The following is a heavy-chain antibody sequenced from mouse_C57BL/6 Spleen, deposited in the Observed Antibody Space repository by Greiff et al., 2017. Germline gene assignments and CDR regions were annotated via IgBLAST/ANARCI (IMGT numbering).Heavy chain of an antibody. J-gene: IGHJ2*01. D-gene: IGHD1-1*01. Sequence: VQLKESGPGLVKPSQSLSLTCSVTGYSITSGYYWNWIRQFPGNKLEWMGYISYDGSNNYNPSLKNRISITRDTSKNQFFLKLNSVTTEDTATYYCARAHYYGSSYFDYWGQGTTLTVSS. CDR2: ISYDGSN. CDR3: ARAHYYGSSYFDY. CDR1: GYSITSGYY. V-gene: IGHV3-6*01.